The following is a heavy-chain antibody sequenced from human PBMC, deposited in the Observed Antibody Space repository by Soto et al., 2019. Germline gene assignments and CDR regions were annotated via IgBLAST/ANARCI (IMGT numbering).Heavy chain of an antibody. V-gene: IGHV3-33*01. CDR1: GFTFSSYG. D-gene: IGHD5-18*01. J-gene: IGHJ4*02. Sequence: GALRLSCAASGFTFSSYGMHWVRQAPGKGLEWVAVIWYDGSNKYYADSVKGRFTISRDNSKNTLYLQMNSLRAEDTAVYYCARGGIQLWPFLYYFDYWGQGTLVTVSS. CDR3: ARGGIQLWPFLYYFDY. CDR2: IWYDGSNK.